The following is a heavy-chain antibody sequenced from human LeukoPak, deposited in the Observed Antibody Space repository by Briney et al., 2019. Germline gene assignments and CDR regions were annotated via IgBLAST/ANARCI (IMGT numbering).Heavy chain of an antibody. CDR2: IYTSGST. J-gene: IGHJ6*03. CDR3: ARGPRPTYYYGSGSYPHYYYYMDV. V-gene: IGHV4-61*02. CDR1: GGSISGGSYY. Sequence: SETLSLTCTVSGGSISGGSYYWSWIRQPAGKGLEWIGRIYTSGSTKYNPSLKSRVTISVDTSKNQFSLKLSSVTAADTAVYYCARGPRPTYYYGSGSYPHYYYYMDVWGKGTTVTISS. D-gene: IGHD3-10*01.